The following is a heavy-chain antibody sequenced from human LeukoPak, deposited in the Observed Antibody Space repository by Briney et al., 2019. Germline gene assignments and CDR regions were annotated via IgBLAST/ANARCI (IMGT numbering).Heavy chain of an antibody. D-gene: IGHD3-10*01. Sequence: GRSLRLSCAASGFTFSSYAMHWVRQAPGKGLEWVAVISYDGSNKYYADSVKGRFTISRDNSKNTLYLQMNSLRAEDTAVYYCAKGPAFYYHGLDAWGQGTLVTVSS. CDR3: AKGPAFYYHGLDA. J-gene: IGHJ5*02. V-gene: IGHV3-30-3*01. CDR2: ISYDGSNK. CDR1: GFTFSSYA.